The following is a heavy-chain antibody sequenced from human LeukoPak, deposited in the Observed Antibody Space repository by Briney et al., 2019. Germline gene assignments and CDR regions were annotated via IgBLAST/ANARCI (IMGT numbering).Heavy chain of an antibody. Sequence: GGSLRLSCVASGFTFTKYGVHWVRRAPGKGLEWVAGKSSDATIEKYADSVKGRFTISRDNSKNTLYLQMNSLRAEDTAVYYCARDPEYSGSYPSDYWGQGTLVTVSS. CDR2: KSSDATIE. J-gene: IGHJ4*02. CDR3: ARDPEYSGSYPSDY. V-gene: IGHV3-30*03. CDR1: GFTFTKYG. D-gene: IGHD1-26*01.